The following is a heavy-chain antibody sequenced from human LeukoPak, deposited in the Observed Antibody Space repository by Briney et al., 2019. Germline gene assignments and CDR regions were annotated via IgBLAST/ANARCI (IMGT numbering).Heavy chain of an antibody. CDR2: IKQDGSEK. Sequence: AGGSLRLSCVASGFTFNNYWMSWVRQAPGKGPEWVANIKQDGSEKYYVDSVKGRFTISRDNAKNSLYLHMDSLRAEDTAFYYCARDKIVGATSLDYWGQGTLVTVSS. CDR3: ARDKIVGATSLDY. V-gene: IGHV3-7*01. D-gene: IGHD1-26*01. CDR1: GFTFNNYW. J-gene: IGHJ4*02.